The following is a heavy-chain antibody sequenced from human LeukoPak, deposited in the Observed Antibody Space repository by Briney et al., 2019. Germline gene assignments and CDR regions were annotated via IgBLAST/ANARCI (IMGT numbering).Heavy chain of an antibody. CDR1: GGSINNYH. Sequence: KSSETLSLTCTVSGGSINNYHWSWIRQPPGRGLEWIGYIYYSGSTNYNPSLKSRVTISVDTSKNQFSLKLSSVTAADTAVYYCARLTSSSSGSSSDYWGQGTLVTVSS. J-gene: IGHJ4*02. CDR3: ARLTSSSSGSSSDY. D-gene: IGHD6-13*01. CDR2: IYYSGST. V-gene: IGHV4-59*01.